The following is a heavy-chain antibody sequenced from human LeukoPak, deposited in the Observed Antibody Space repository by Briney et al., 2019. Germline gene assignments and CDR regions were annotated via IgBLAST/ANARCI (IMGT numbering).Heavy chain of an antibody. J-gene: IGHJ4*02. Sequence: SETLSLTCAVSGYSISSGYYWGWIRQPPGKGLEWIGSIYHSGSTYYNPSLKSRVTISVDTSKNQFSLKLSSVTAADTAVYYCARLSITMIVVGIIDYWGQGTLVTVSS. CDR2: IYHSGST. CDR1: GYSISSGYY. V-gene: IGHV4-38-2*01. D-gene: IGHD3-22*01. CDR3: ARLSITMIVVGIIDY.